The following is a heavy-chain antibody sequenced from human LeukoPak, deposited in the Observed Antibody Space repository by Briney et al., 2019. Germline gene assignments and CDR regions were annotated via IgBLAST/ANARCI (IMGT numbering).Heavy chain of an antibody. J-gene: IGHJ4*02. CDR3: ARGGVWFGELFSGLDYVDY. D-gene: IGHD3-10*01. CDR1: GGSISSYY. Sequence: PSETLSFTCTGSGGSISSYYWSWIRQPAGQGLKWIGSIYTSGSTNYNPSLKSRVTMSVDTSKNQFSLKLSSVTAADTAVYYCARGGVWFGELFSGLDYVDYWGQGTLVTVSS. V-gene: IGHV4-4*07. CDR2: IYTSGST.